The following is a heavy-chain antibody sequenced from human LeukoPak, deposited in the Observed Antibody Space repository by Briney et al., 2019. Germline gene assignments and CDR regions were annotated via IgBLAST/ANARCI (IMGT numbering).Heavy chain of an antibody. CDR2: IKQDGSDK. J-gene: IGHJ3*01. V-gene: IGHV3-7*01. D-gene: IGHD6-6*01. CDR3: ATYSTSSGAFDF. Sequence: GRSLRLSCAASGFTFSNYAMHWVRQAPGKGLEWVANIKQDGSDKYYVGSMKGRVTISRDNAKNSLFLQMNSLRAEDTAVYYCATYSTSSGAFDFWGQGTLVTVSS. CDR1: GFTFSNYA.